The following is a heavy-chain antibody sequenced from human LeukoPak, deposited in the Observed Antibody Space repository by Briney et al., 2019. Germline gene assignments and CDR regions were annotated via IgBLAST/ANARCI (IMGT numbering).Heavy chain of an antibody. CDR3: AKDYGYTVVTPVNY. D-gene: IGHD5-12*01. Sequence: ETLSLTCTVSGGSISSGGYYWSWVRQAPGKGLEWVSAISGSGGSTYYADSVKGRFTISRDNSKNTLYLQMNSLRAEDTAVYYCAKDYGYTVVTPVNYWGQGTLVTVSS. V-gene: IGHV3-23*01. J-gene: IGHJ4*02. CDR2: ISGSGGST. CDR1: GGSISSGGYY.